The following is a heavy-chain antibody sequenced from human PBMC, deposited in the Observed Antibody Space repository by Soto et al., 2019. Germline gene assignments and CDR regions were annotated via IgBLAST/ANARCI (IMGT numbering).Heavy chain of an antibody. J-gene: IGHJ2*01. V-gene: IGHV3-33*01. CDR1: GFTFSSYG. Sequence: QVQLVESGGGVVQPGRSLRLSCAASGFTFSSYGMHWVRQAPGKGLEWVAVIWYDGSNKYYADSVKGRFTISRDNSKNTLDLQLNSLRAEDTAVYYCARDRNWYFDLWGRGNLVTVSS. CDR2: IWYDGSNK. CDR3: ARDRNWYFDL.